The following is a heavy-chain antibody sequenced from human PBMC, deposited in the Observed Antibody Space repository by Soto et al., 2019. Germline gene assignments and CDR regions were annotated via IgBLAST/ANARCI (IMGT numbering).Heavy chain of an antibody. CDR2: IKEDGSEK. CDR1: GFTFSNYW. Sequence: EVQLVESGGGLVQPGGSLRLSCAASGFTFSNYWMSWVRQVPGKGLAWVSNIKEDGSEKYYVDSVKGRFTISRDNAKNSVHLQMNRLRDEDTAVYYCVRFSILVSGRGRGAFFDSWGQGTPVTVSS. V-gene: IGHV3-7*03. D-gene: IGHD3-22*01. J-gene: IGHJ4*02. CDR3: VRFSILVSGRGRGAFFDS.